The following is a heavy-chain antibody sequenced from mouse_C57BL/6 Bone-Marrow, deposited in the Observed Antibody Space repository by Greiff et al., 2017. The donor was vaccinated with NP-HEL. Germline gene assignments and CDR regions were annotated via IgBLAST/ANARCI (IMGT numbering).Heavy chain of an antibody. CDR2: INYDGSST. V-gene: IGHV5-16*01. D-gene: IGHD2-4*01. CDR3: AREGGLRRRTYAMDY. CDR1: GFTFSDYY. Sequence: EVKMMEVEGGLVQPGRSMKLSCTASGFTFSDYYMAWVRQVPEKGLEWVANINYDGSSTYYLDSLKSRFIISRDNAKNILYLQMSSLKSEDTATYYCAREGGLRRRTYAMDYWGQGTSVTVSS. J-gene: IGHJ4*01.